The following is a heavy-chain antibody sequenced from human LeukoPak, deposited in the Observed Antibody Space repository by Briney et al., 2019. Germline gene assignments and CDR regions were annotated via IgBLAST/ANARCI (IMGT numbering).Heavy chain of an antibody. CDR2: ISSSSSYI. D-gene: IGHD3-22*01. V-gene: IGHV3-21*01. Sequence: PGGSLRLSCEASGFTFSSYAMSWVRQAPGKGLEWVSSISSSSSYIYYADSVKGRFTISRDNAKNSLYLQMNNLRAEDTAVYYCARDPGSRYDSSGPYLEWSFDYWGQGTLVTVSS. CDR1: GFTFSSYA. J-gene: IGHJ4*02. CDR3: ARDPGSRYDSSGPYLEWSFDY.